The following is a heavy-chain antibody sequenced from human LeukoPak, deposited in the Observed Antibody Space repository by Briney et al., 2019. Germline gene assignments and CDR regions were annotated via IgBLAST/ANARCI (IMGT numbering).Heavy chain of an antibody. CDR3: AKDLYSRSWYLDY. Sequence: PGGSLRLSCAASGFTFSSYGMHWVRQAPGEGLEWVAVISYDGSNKYYADSVKGRFTISRDNSKNTLYLQMNSLRAEDTAVYYCAKDLYSRSWYLDYWGQGTLVTVSS. CDR2: ISYDGSNK. D-gene: IGHD6-13*01. V-gene: IGHV3-30*18. CDR1: GFTFSSYG. J-gene: IGHJ4*02.